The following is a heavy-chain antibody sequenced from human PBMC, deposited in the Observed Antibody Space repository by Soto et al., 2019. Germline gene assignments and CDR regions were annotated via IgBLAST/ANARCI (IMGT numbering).Heavy chain of an antibody. V-gene: IGHV1-8*01. CDR3: ATSRINMIRGVFYYGLDV. Sequence: QEQLEQSGAEVKKPGASVKVSCKASGYTFTKYDFNWVRQATGQGLEWMGWVNPISGNTETAQNFQGRAPLTINTSTSTALMALSSLRSGDTAVYYCATSRINMIRGVFYYGLDVWCHGTTLTVSS. J-gene: IGHJ6*02. CDR1: GYTFTKYD. CDR2: VNPISGNT. D-gene: IGHD3-10*01.